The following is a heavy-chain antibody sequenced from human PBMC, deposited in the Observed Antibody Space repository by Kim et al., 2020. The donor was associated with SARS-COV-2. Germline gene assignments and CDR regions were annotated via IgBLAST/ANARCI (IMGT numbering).Heavy chain of an antibody. CDR3: AKDDSSGYSPYYYFDY. D-gene: IGHD3-22*01. CDR2: ISWNSGSI. J-gene: IGHJ4*02. CDR1: GFTFDDYA. V-gene: IGHV3-9*01. Sequence: GGSLRLFCAASGFTFDDYAMHWVRQAPEKGLEWVSGISWNSGSIGYADSVKGRFTISRDNAKNSLYLQMNSLRAEDTALYYCAKDDSSGYSPYYYFDYWGQGTLVTVSS.